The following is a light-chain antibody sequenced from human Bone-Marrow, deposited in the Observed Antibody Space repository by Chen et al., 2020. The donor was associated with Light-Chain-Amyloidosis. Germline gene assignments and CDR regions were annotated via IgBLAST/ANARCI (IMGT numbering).Light chain of an antibody. CDR3: QQYGVSPRT. Sequence: EIVLTQSPGTLSFSPGERATLSCRASQTISCDHLAWYKQKPGRAPRLLMYGVSSRATGIPDRFSGGGSGTDFTLTISSLEPEDFAVYYCQQYGVSPRTFGQGTKVDMK. V-gene: IGKV3-20*01. J-gene: IGKJ1*01. CDR1: QTISCDH. CDR2: GVS.